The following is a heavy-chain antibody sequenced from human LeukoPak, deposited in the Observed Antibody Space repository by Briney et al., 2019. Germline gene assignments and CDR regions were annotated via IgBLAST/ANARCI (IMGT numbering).Heavy chain of an antibody. D-gene: IGHD2-2*01. CDR1: GYTFTGYY. V-gene: IGHV1-2*02. CDR3: ARVFRWDECSSTSCPFDP. Sequence: GASLKVSCKASGYTFTGYYMHWVRQAPGQGLEWMGWINSNSGGTNYAQKYQGRVTMTRDTSISTAYMELSRLRSDDPDVYYCARVFRWDECSSTSCPFDPWGQGTLVTVSS. J-gene: IGHJ5*02. CDR2: INSNSGGT.